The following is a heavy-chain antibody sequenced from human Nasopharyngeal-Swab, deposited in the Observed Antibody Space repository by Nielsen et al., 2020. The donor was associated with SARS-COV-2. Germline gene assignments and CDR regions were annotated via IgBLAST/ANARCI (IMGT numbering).Heavy chain of an antibody. CDR1: GGSFSGYY. Sequence: SETLSLTCAVYGGSFSGYYWSWIRQPPGKGLEWIGEINHSGSTNYNPSLKIRVTISVDTSKNQFSLKLSSVTAEDTAVYYCARDPLATGPFNLDYWGQGTLVTVSS. CDR3: ARDPLATGPFNLDY. D-gene: IGHD2-15*01. J-gene: IGHJ4*02. CDR2: INHSGST. V-gene: IGHV4-34*01.